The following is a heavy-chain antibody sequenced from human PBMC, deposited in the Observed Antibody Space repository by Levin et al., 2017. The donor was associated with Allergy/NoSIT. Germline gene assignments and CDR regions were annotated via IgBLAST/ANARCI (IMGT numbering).Heavy chain of an antibody. J-gene: IGHJ5*02. CDR2: IYYSGST. Sequence: SSETLSLTCTVSGGSISSSSYYWGWIRQPPGKGLEWIGSIYYSGSTYYNPSLKSRVTISVDTSKNQFSLKLSSVTAADTAVYYCARKHCSSSTCSRGMVGNWFDPWGQGTLVTVSS. V-gene: IGHV4-39*01. CDR3: ARKHCSSSTCSRGMVGNWFDP. CDR1: GGSISSSSYY. D-gene: IGHD2-2*01.